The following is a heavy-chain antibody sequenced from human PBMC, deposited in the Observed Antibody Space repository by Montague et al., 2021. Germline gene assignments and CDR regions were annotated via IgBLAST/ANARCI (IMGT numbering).Heavy chain of an antibody. CDR1: GGSVNGYD. J-gene: IGHJ4*01. CDR3: GRDYWGSIDY. CDR2: MRSSGSP. Sequence: SETPSLTCSVSGGSVNGYDWSWIRQPPGKGLEWIGYMRSSGSPNYNPSFKSRLAISIDRSRNQFSLELSFVTAADTATYFCGRDYWGSIDYWGHGILVTVSS. D-gene: IGHD7-27*01. V-gene: IGHV4-59*02.